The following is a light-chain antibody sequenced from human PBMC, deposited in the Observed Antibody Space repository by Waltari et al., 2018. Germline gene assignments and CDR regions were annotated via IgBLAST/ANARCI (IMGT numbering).Light chain of an antibody. CDR1: QSLLHSDGYNY. CDR2: LSF. V-gene: IGKV2-28*01. Sequence: EIVMTQSPLSLPVTPGEPASISCRSSQSLLHSDGYNYLNWYLHKPGQSPQLLIYLSFIRASGVPDRFTGSGAGTDFTLKISRVEAEDVGFYYCMQALHTPPTFGQGTRAEIK. CDR3: MQALHTPPT. J-gene: IGKJ1*01.